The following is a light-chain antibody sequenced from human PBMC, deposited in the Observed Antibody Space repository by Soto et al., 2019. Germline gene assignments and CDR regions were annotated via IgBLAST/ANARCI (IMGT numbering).Light chain of an antibody. Sequence: EIVLTQSPGTLSLSPGERATLSCRASQSVSSSYLAWYQQKPGQAPRLLIYGASSRATGIPDRFSGSGSGTDFTLTISRLEPEDFAVYFCQPYGSSPLLTFGGGTKADI. CDR3: QPYGSSPLLT. V-gene: IGKV3-20*01. J-gene: IGKJ4*01. CDR1: QSVSSSY. CDR2: GAS.